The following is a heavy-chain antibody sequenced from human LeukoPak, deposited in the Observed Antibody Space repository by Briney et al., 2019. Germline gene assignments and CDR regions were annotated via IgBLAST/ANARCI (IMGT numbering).Heavy chain of an antibody. CDR1: GGTFSSYA. CDR2: IIPIFGTA. V-gene: IGHV1-69*06. D-gene: IGHD5-18*01. CDR3: ARGRLWLNWFDP. Sequence: GASVKVSCKASGGTFSSYAISWVRQAPGQGLEWMGGIIPIFGTANYAQKFQGRVTITADKSTSTAYMEQSSLRSEDTAVYYCARGRLWLNWFDPWGQGTLVTVSS. J-gene: IGHJ5*02.